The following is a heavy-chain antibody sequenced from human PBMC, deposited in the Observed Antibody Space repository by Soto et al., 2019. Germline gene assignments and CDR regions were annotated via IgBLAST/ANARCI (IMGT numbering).Heavy chain of an antibody. Sequence: SETVSLTXTVSGGSLNNYNWNWIRQSAGTGLGWIGRIYSSGKTYYNPSLKSRVTLSLDMLNNQISLKVTSVTAADTAMYYCARERTYQMFGDDALDFWGLGTMVTVSS. CDR2: IYSSGKT. D-gene: IGHD2-2*01. CDR1: GGSLNNYN. V-gene: IGHV4-4*07. J-gene: IGHJ3*01. CDR3: ARERTYQMFGDDALDF.